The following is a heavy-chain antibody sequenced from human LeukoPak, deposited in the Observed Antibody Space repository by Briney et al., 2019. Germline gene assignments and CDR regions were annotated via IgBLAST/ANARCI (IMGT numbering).Heavy chain of an antibody. CDR3: ARDRLGDYDSSGYYDI. CDR2: ISDSGSII. J-gene: IGHJ4*02. V-gene: IGHV3-11*01. CDR1: GFTFSDYY. D-gene: IGHD3-22*01. Sequence: GGSLRLSCAASGFTFSDYYMSWIRQAPGKGLEWVSYISDSGSIIYYADSVKGRFTISRDNAKNSLYLQMNSLRVEDTAVYYCARDRLGDYDSSGYYDIWGQGPLVSVSS.